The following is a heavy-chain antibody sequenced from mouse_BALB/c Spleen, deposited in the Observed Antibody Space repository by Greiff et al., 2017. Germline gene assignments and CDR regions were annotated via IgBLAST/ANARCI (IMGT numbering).Heavy chain of an antibody. Sequence: EVQGVESGGDLVKPGGSLKLSCAASGFTFSSYGMSWVRQTPDKRLEWVATISSGGSYTYYPDSVKGRFTISRDNAKNTLYLQMSSLKSEDTAMYYCARRDGKDDAMDYWGQGTSVTVSS. CDR2: ISSGGSYT. CDR1: GFTFSSYG. V-gene: IGHV5-6*01. CDR3: ARRDGKDDAMDY. J-gene: IGHJ4*01. D-gene: IGHD2-1*01.